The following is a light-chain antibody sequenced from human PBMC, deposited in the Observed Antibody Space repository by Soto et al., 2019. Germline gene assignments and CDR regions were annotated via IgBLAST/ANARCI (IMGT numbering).Light chain of an antibody. CDR3: STYTSSSSPYV. V-gene: IGLV2-14*01. J-gene: IGLJ1*01. Sequence: QSALTQPASVSGSPGQSITISCTGTSSDVGGYNYVSWYQQHPDKAPKLMIYEVSNRPSGVSNRFSGSESGDTASLTISGLQTEVEADYHCSTYTSSSSPYVFGTGTNLTVL. CDR1: SSDVGGYNY. CDR2: EVS.